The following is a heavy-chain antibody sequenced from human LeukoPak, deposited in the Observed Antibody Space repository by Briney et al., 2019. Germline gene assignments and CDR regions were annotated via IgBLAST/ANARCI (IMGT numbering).Heavy chain of an antibody. V-gene: IGHV4-30-2*05. CDR2: IYHSGST. CDR3: ARNRDGYNSFDY. J-gene: IGHJ4*02. CDR1: GGSISSGGYY. D-gene: IGHD5-24*01. Sequence: PSGTLSLTCTVSGGSISSGGYYWSWIRQPPGKGLEWIGYIYHSGSTYYNPSLRSRVTISVDTSKNHFSLKLSSVTAADTAVYYCARNRDGYNSFDYWGQGTLVTVSS.